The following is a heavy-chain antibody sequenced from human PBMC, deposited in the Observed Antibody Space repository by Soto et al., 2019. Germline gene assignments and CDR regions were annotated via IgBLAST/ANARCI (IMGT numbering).Heavy chain of an antibody. CDR3: VKGEYYYDGSAYYPFDY. CDR2: ISTGSSTI. Sequence: PGGSLRLSCAASGFTFSTCSMNWVRQAPGKGLEWVSYISTGSSTIYYADSVKGRFTVSRDNAKNSLYLQMNRLTAEDTAVYYCVKGEYYYDGSAYYPFDYWGQGRMVTVSS. D-gene: IGHD3-22*01. CDR1: GFTFSTCS. V-gene: IGHV3-48*01. J-gene: IGHJ4*02.